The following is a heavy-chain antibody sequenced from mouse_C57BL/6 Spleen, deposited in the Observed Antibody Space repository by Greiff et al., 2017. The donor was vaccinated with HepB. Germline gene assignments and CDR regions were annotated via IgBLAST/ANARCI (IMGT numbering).Heavy chain of an antibody. D-gene: IGHD1-1*01. V-gene: IGHV5-6*01. Sequence: EVQLQESGGDLVKPGGSLKLSCAASGFTFSSYGMSWVRQTPDKRLEWVATISSGGSYTYYPDSVKGRFTISRDNAKNTLYLQMSSLKSEDTAMYYCARHGGSSYDWGQGTTLTVSS. CDR3: ARHGGSSYD. CDR1: GFTFSSYG. CDR2: ISSGGSYT. J-gene: IGHJ2*01.